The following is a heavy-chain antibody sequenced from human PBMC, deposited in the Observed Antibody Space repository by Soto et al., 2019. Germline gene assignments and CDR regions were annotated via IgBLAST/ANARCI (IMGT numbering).Heavy chain of an antibody. Sequence: QVQLVQSGAEVKKPGASVKVSCKASGYTFTDYYLHWVRQAPGHGLEYMGWINCNSGGTSYVQKFQGLVTMTRGTSIGTAYMELRRLRSDDTAVYYCARYFGATFSASAYFDPWGQGTLVTVSS. CDR2: INCNSGGT. CDR1: GYTFTDYY. D-gene: IGHD3-10*01. V-gene: IGHV1-2*04. J-gene: IGHJ5*02. CDR3: ARYFGATFSASAYFDP.